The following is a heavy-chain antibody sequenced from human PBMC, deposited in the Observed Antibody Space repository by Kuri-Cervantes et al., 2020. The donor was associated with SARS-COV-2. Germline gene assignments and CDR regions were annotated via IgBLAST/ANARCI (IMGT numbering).Heavy chain of an antibody. V-gene: IGHV4-34*01. CDR2: INHSGST. CDR1: GGSISSYY. J-gene: IGHJ3*02. Sequence: SETLSLTCTVSGGSISSYYWSWIRQPPGKGLEWIGEINHSGSTNYNPSLKSRVTTSVDKSKNQFSLKLSSVTAADTAVYYCARAGLGSSGAFDIWGQGTMVTVSS. CDR3: ARAGLGSSGAFDI. D-gene: IGHD6-6*01.